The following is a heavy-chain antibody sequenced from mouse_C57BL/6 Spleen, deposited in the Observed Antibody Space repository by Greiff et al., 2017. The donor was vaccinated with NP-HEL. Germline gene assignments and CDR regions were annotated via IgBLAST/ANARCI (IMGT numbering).Heavy chain of an antibody. D-gene: IGHD1-1*01. Sequence: EVKVEESGGGLVQPGGSMKLSCAASGFTFSDAWMDWVRQSPEKGLEWVAEIRNKANNHATYYAESVKGRFTISRDDSKSSVYLQMNSLRAEDTGIYYCTRTVVATDYYAMDYWGQGTSVTVSS. CDR2: IRNKANNHAT. CDR3: TRTVVATDYYAMDY. J-gene: IGHJ4*01. V-gene: IGHV6-6*01. CDR1: GFTFSDAW.